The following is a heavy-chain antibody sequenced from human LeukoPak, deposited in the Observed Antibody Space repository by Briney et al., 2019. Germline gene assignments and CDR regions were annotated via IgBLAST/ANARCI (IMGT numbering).Heavy chain of an antibody. Sequence: TGGSLRLSCAASGFTFSSYAMSWVRQAPGKGLEWVSAISGSGGSTYYADSVKGRFTISRDNSKNTLYLQMNSLRAEDTAVYYCATMLWFGELVHAFDIWGQGTMVTVSS. V-gene: IGHV3-23*01. CDR3: ATMLWFGELVHAFDI. CDR1: GFTFSSYA. D-gene: IGHD3-10*01. CDR2: ISGSGGST. J-gene: IGHJ3*02.